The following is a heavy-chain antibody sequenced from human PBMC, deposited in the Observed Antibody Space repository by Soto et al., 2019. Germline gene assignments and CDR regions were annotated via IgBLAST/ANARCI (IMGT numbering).Heavy chain of an antibody. J-gene: IGHJ6*02. CDR2: IRSKANSYAT. CDR3: TTRITGTTSYGMDV. CDR1: GFTFSGSA. D-gene: IGHD1-7*01. Sequence: VGSLRLSCAASGFTFSGSAMHWVRQASGKGLEWVGRIRSKANSYATAYAALVKGRFTISRDDSKNTAYLQMNSLKTEDTAVYYCTTRITGTTSYGMDVWGQGTTVTVSS. V-gene: IGHV3-73*01.